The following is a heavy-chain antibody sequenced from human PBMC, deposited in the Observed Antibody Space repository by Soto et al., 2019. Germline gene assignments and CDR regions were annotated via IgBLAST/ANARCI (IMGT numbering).Heavy chain of an antibody. V-gene: IGHV4-61*08. CDR2: VYDSGTT. CDR3: ARVRTMVRGLIISDYYAMDV. Sequence: QVQLQESGPGLVKPSETLSLICTVSGDSVSNGGYSWSWIRQPPGKGLEWIGYVYDSGTTNYTPSLKSRVTMSLDTSETHLSVKRSCVTAADTAVYYCARVRTMVRGLIISDYYAMDVWGPGTTVTVSS. D-gene: IGHD3-10*01. J-gene: IGHJ6*02. CDR1: GDSVSNGGYS.